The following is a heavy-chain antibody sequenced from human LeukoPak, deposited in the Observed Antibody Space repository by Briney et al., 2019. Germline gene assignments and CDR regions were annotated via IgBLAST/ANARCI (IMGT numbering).Heavy chain of an antibody. CDR3: ARGQLGVGY. D-gene: IGHD1-1*01. J-gene: IGHJ4*02. Sequence: GGSLRLSCAAAGFTLTTYWVSWVRQAPGKVLEWVANIKQDGSEKNYVDSVKGRFTISRDNAKNPLYLQMNSLRAEDTAVYYCARGQLGVGYWGQGTLVTVSS. CDR1: GFTLTTYW. CDR2: IKQDGSEK. V-gene: IGHV3-7*01.